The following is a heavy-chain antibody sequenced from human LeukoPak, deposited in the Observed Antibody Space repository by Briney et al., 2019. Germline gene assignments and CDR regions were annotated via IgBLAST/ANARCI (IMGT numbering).Heavy chain of an antibody. Sequence: GGPLRLSCAASGFTFDDYAMHWVRQAPGKGLEWVSGISWNSGNIGYADSVKGRFTISRDNAKNSLYLQMNSLRREDMALYYCAKGFFSIAGNFDHWGQGTLVTVSS. CDR3: AKGFFSIAGNFDH. CDR1: GFTFDDYA. CDR2: ISWNSGNI. D-gene: IGHD6-6*01. V-gene: IGHV3-9*03. J-gene: IGHJ4*02.